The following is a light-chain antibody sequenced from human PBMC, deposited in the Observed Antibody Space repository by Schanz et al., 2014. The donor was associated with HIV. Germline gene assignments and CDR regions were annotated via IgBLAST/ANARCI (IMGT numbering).Light chain of an antibody. CDR2: EVT. Sequence: QSALTQPPSASGSPGQSVTIFCTGTSSDVGGYNFVSWYQQYPGKAPKLMIYEVTKRPSGVPGRFSGSKSGITASLTITGLQAEDEADYYCCSSAGSSTFEVFGGGTKLTVL. CDR3: CSSAGSSTFEV. V-gene: IGLV2-8*01. CDR1: SSDVGGYNF. J-gene: IGLJ3*02.